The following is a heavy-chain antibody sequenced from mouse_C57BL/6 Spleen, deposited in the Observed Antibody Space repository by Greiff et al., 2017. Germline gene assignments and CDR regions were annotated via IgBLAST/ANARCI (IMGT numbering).Heavy chain of an antibody. CDR3: TRFSTTGRTLGYAMDY. J-gene: IGHJ4*01. CDR1: GYTFTSYW. V-gene: IGHV1-5*01. Sequence: VQLKESGTVLARPWASVKMSCTTSGYTFTSYWMHWVQQRPGQGLEWIGAIYPGYSDTSYNQKFKGKAKLTAVTSASTAYMELSSLTNEDSAVYSCTRFSTTGRTLGYAMDYWGQGTSVTVSS. D-gene: IGHD1-1*01. CDR2: IYPGYSDT.